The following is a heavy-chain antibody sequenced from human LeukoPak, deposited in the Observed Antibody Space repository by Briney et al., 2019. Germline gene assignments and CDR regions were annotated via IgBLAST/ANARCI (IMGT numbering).Heavy chain of an antibody. V-gene: IGHV3-74*01. CDR2: INGDGRNI. CDR1: GFTFSSYW. J-gene: IGHJ4*02. Sequence: GGSLRLSCVASGFTFSSYWMHWVRQAPRKGLVWVSRINGDGRNINYADSVRGRFTISRDNSKNTLYLQMNSLRAEDTAVYYCAKDLFTIFGVALYDYWGQGTLVTVSS. D-gene: IGHD3-3*01. CDR3: AKDLFTIFGVALYDY.